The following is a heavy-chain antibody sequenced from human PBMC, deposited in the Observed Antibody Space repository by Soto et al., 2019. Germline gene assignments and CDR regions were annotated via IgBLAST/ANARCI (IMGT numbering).Heavy chain of an antibody. D-gene: IGHD2-21*02. CDR1: GFTVSSNY. Sequence: EVQLVESGGGLIQPGGSLRLSCAASGFTVSSNYMSWVRLAPGKGLEWVAVINSVGSTYYADSVKGRFTISRDNFKNTLDLQMNILRAEDTAVYYCARDNCGGDCDPDFLCMAFWGQVTTVTVSS. V-gene: IGHV3-53*01. CDR2: INSVGST. J-gene: IGHJ6*02. CDR3: ARDNCGGDCDPDFLCMAF.